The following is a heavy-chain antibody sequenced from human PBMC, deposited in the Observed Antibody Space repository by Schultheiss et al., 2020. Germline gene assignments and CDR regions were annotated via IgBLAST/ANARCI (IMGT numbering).Heavy chain of an antibody. CDR2: IYYSGST. Sequence: SQTLSLTCSVSGGSISSSDYYWGWIRQPPGKGLEWIGSIYYSGSTYYNPSLKRRVTMSVDTSKNQFSLKMSSVTAADTAVYYCARAIVGTTYLNYWGQGTLVTVSS. CDR1: GGSISSSDYY. D-gene: IGHD1-26*01. CDR3: ARAIVGTTYLNY. J-gene: IGHJ4*02. V-gene: IGHV4-39*07.